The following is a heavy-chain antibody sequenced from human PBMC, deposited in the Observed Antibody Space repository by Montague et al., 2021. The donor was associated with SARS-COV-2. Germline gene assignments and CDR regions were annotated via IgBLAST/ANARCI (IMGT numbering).Heavy chain of an antibody. CDR1: GGSISSANYC. CDR3: ASTYYYASGSLFDP. D-gene: IGHD3-10*01. CDR2: FYTSGST. Sequence: TLSLTCTVSGGSISSANYCWSWIRQPAGKGLEWIGRFYTSGSTNYNPSLKSRVAISADTSKNQFSLKLCSVTAADTAVYYCASTYYYASGSLFDPWGQGTLVTVSS. J-gene: IGHJ5*02. V-gene: IGHV4-61*02.